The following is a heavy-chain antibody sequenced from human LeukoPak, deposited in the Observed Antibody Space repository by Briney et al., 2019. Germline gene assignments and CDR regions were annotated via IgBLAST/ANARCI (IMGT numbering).Heavy chain of an antibody. CDR1: GFRFSRHW. Sequence: GCSQRLSCADSGFRFSRHWMSWVRQAAGKGLEWVANIKQDGSEKHYVESVQGRSTVTRDNAKNSLYLQMSSLRAEDTAVYYCARDREGYCSSRSCPYFYYFYLDGWGKGTTVTVSS. CDR3: ARDREGYCSSRSCPYFYYFYLDG. CDR2: IKQDGSEK. V-gene: IGHV3-7*01. D-gene: IGHD2-2*01. J-gene: IGHJ6*03.